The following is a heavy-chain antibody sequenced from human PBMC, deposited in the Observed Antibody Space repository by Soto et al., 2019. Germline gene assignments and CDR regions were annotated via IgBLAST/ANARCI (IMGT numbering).Heavy chain of an antibody. CDR1: GFTFDTNG. V-gene: IGHV3-23*01. Sequence: EVQLLDSGGGLVQPGGSLRLSRAASGFTFDTNGMTWVRQVPGKGLEWVSAISAGGGTTYYADPVKGRFTISRDNSKNMLYLQMNSLRAEDTAVYYCAKVPRDFAWLLELDYFDYWGQGTPVTVSS. D-gene: IGHD3-9*01. J-gene: IGHJ4*02. CDR3: AKVPRDFAWLLELDYFDY. CDR2: ISAGGGTT.